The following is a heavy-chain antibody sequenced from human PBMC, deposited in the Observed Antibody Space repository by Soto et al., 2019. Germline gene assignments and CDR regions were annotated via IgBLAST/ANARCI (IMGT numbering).Heavy chain of an antibody. CDR3: AKDRIYGDYELELFDY. Sequence: GGSLRLSCAASGFTFSSYGMHWVRQAPGKGLEWVAVISYDGSNKYYADSVKGRFTISRDNSKNTLYLQMNSLRAEDTAVYYCAKDRIYGDYELELFDYWGQGTLVTVSS. D-gene: IGHD4-17*01. CDR2: ISYDGSNK. CDR1: GFTFSSYG. J-gene: IGHJ4*02. V-gene: IGHV3-30*18.